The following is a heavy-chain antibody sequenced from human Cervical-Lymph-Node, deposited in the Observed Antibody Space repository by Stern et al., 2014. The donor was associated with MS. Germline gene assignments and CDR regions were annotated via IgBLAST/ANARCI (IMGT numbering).Heavy chain of an antibody. D-gene: IGHD2-2*01. J-gene: IGHJ5*02. V-gene: IGHV3-23*04. CDR1: GFTFSSYA. CDR3: AKDLGYCSSTTCYLAS. Sequence: EVQLVESGGGLAQPGGSLRLSCAVSGFTFSSYAMTWVRQAPGKGLEWVSAISGSGGNTYYADSVNGRFTISRDNSKNTLYLQLNSLRAGDTAVYYCAKDLGYCSSTTCYLASWGQGTLVTVSS. CDR2: ISGSGGNT.